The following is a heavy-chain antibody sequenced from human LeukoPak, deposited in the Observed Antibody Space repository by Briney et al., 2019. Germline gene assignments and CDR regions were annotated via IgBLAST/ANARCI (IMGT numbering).Heavy chain of an antibody. Sequence: PGGSLRLSCAASGFTFSNAWMNWVRQAPGKGLEWVGRIKSKTDGGTTDYAAPVKGRFTISRDDSKNALYLQMNSLKTEDTAVYYCTTDSLILYCSSTSCYTPWAFDIWGQGTMVTVSS. CDR2: IKSKTDGGTT. CDR1: GFTFSNAW. CDR3: TTDSLILYCSSTSCYTPWAFDI. V-gene: IGHV3-15*07. D-gene: IGHD2-2*02. J-gene: IGHJ3*02.